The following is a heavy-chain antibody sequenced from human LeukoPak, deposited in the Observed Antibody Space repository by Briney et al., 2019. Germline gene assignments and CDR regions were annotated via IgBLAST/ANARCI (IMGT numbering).Heavy chain of an antibody. J-gene: IGHJ5*02. CDR2: IGGRGGST. Sequence: GGSLRLSCAASGFRFSDFTMTWVRQAPGKGPEWVSAIGGRGGSTYYADSLGGRFTISRDDSKDMLYLQMNSLKVEDTATYYCGEEGGAWGQGTKVTVSS. CDR1: GFRFSDFT. V-gene: IGHV3-23*01. D-gene: IGHD3-16*01. CDR3: GEEGGA.